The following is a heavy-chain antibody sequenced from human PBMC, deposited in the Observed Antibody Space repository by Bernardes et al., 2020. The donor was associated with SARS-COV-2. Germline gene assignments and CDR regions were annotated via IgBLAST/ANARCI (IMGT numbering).Heavy chain of an antibody. J-gene: IGHJ4*02. CDR1: GFTVSDSY. Sequence: GGSLRLSCAASGFTVSDSYMIWVRQAPGKGLEWVSTIYSRGTTYYADSVKGRFTISRDTSKNTLNLQMNSLRADDTAVYYCARAPKYCTIYLCSPGDEGFDFWGQGTLVTVSS. D-gene: IGHD2-8*01. CDR3: ARAPKYCTIYLCSPGDEGFDF. V-gene: IGHV3-53*01. CDR2: IYSRGTT.